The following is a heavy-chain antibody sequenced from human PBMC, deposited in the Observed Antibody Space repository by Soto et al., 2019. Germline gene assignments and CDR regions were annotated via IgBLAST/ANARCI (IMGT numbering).Heavy chain of an antibody. CDR2: INEGGST. CDR3: ARRRVGAGTSWFDP. CDR1: GASNSSGDYS. D-gene: IGHD1-1*01. J-gene: IGHJ5*02. Sequence: QVHLQESGSGLVKPSETLSLTCAVSGASNSSGDYSWSWIRQPPGKGPEWIAYINEGGSTHYNPSLMSRVILSVDMSKKQFSLKLNFVTAADTAVYYCARRRVGAGTSWFDPWGQGILVTVSS. V-gene: IGHV4-30-2*01.